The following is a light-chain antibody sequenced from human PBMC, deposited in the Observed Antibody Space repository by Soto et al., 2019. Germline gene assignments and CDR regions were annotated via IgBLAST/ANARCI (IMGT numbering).Light chain of an antibody. V-gene: IGKV3-20*01. CDR3: QQYGSSIFT. Sequence: EIVLTQSPATLSLSPGESATLSCRASQSLSINYLAWYQQKTGQAPRLLIYGASSRANGIPDRFSGSGSGTDFTLSISRVEPEDFAVYYCQQYGSSIFTCGPGTKVDIK. CDR1: QSLSINY. CDR2: GAS. J-gene: IGKJ3*01.